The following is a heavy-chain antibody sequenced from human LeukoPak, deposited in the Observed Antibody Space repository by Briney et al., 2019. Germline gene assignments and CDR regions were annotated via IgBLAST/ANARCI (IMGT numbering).Heavy chain of an antibody. D-gene: IGHD2-8*02. CDR1: GFTFSTFA. CDR2: IFPSGGEI. J-gene: IGHJ4*02. V-gene: IGHV3-23*01. Sequence: ETGGSLRLSCAASGFTFSTFAMIWVRQPPGKGLEWVSSIFPSGGEIHYADSVRGRFTISRDNSKSTLSLQMNSLRDEDTAIYYCATYRQVLLPFESWGQGTLVTVSS. CDR3: ATYRQVLLPFES.